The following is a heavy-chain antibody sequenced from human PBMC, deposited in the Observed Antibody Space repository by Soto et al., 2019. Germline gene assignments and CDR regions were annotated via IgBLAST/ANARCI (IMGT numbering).Heavy chain of an antibody. J-gene: IGHJ4*02. V-gene: IGHV3-20*01. CDR2: INWNGGST. D-gene: IGHD2-2*01. CDR3: ARDGGYCSSTSCAYFDY. Sequence: GGSLRLSCAASGFTFDDYGMSWVRQAPGKGLEWVSGINWNGGSTGYADSVKGRFTISRDNPKNSLYLQMNSLRAEDTALYHCARDGGYCSSTSCAYFDYWGQGTLVTVSS. CDR1: GFTFDDYG.